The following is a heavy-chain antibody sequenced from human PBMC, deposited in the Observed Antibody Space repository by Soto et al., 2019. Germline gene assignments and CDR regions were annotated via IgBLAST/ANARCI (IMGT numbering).Heavy chain of an antibody. J-gene: IGHJ4*02. Sequence: GASVKVSCKASGGTFSSYAISRVRQAPGQGLEWMGGIIPIFGTANYAQKFQGRVTITADESTSTAYMELSSLRSEDTAVYYCARESRTGTAISYWGQGTLVTVSS. V-gene: IGHV1-69*13. CDR3: ARESRTGTAISY. CDR2: IIPIFGTA. CDR1: GGTFSSYA. D-gene: IGHD1-7*01.